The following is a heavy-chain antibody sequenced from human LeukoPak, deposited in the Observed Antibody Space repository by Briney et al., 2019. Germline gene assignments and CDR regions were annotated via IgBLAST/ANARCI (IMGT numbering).Heavy chain of an antibody. Sequence: GASVKVSCKVSGYTLTELSMHWVRQAPGKGLERMGGFDPEDGETIYAQKFQGRVTMTEDTSTDTAYMELSSLRSEDTAVYYCATVGPHNEWELTNWGQGTLVPVSS. V-gene: IGHV1-24*01. J-gene: IGHJ4*02. CDR2: FDPEDGET. CDR1: GYTLTELS. CDR3: ATVGPHNEWELTN. D-gene: IGHD1-26*01.